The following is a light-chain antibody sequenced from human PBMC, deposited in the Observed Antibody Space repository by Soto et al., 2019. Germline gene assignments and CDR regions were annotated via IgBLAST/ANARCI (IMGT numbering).Light chain of an antibody. CDR2: EVT. CDR3: SSFASSNTWV. V-gene: IGLV2-8*01. Sequence: QSALTQPPSASGSPGQSVTISCTGTSSDVGAYNYVCWYQQHAGKAPKLVIYEVTKRPSGVPDRFSGSKSANTASLTVSGLQAEDETDYYSSSFASSNTWVFGGGTKLTVL. J-gene: IGLJ3*02. CDR1: SSDVGAYNY.